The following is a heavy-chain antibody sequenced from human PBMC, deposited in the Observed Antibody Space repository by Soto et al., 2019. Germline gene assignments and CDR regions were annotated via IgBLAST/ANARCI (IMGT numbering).Heavy chain of an antibody. Sequence: ASETLSLTCTVSGGSISSYYWSWIRQPPGKGLERIGYIYYSGSTNYNPSLKSRVTISVDTSKNQFSLKLSSVTAADTAVYYCARYSYSSGWTDFDYWGQGTLVTVSS. V-gene: IGHV4-59*01. J-gene: IGHJ4*02. CDR2: IYYSGST. D-gene: IGHD6-19*01. CDR3: ARYSYSSGWTDFDY. CDR1: GGSISSYY.